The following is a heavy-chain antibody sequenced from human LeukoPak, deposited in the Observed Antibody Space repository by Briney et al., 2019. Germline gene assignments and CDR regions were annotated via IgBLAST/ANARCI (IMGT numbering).Heavy chain of an antibody. CDR3: ARDPPSIAARAGGIAVAGDY. CDR2: IIPILGIA. D-gene: IGHD6-19*01. V-gene: IGHV1-69*04. CDR1: GGTFSSYA. J-gene: IGHJ4*02. Sequence: SVKVSCKASGGTFSSYAISWVRQAPGQGLEWMGRIIPILGIANYAQKFQGRVTITADKSTSTAYMELSSLRSEDTAVYYCARDPPSIAARAGGIAVAGDYWGQGTLDTVSS.